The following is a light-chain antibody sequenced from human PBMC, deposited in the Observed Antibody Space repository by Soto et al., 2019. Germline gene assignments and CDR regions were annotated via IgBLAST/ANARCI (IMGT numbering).Light chain of an antibody. J-gene: IGKJ1*01. CDR3: MQGTHWPWT. Sequence: DVVMTQSPLSLPVTLGQPASISCRSSQGLLFSDGNTYLNWFQQRPGQSPRRLIYKVSNRDSGVPDRFSRSGSGTDFTLKISRVEAEDVGVYYCMQGTHWPWTFGQGTKVEIK. V-gene: IGKV2-30*01. CDR2: KVS. CDR1: QGLLFSDGNTY.